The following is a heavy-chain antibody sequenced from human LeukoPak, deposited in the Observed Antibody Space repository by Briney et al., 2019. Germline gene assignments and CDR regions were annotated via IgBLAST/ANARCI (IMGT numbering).Heavy chain of an antibody. V-gene: IGHV1-2*02. CDR2: IKPNSGGT. D-gene: IGHD4-17*01. J-gene: IGHJ4*02. CDR1: GYTFTGYY. CDR3: AREDGGDYVVVDY. Sequence: ASVKLSCKASGYTFTGYYMHWVRQAPGQGLEWMGWIKPNSGGTNNAQKFQGRVTITRDTSISTAYTELSRLRSDDTAVYYCAREDGGDYVVVDYWGQGTLVTVSS.